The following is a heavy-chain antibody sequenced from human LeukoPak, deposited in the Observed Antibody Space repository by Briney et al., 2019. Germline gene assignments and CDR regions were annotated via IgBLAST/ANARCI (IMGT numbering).Heavy chain of an antibody. V-gene: IGHV3-7*04. D-gene: IGHD5-12*01. CDR2: IKEDGSET. Sequence: GGSLRLSCAASGFIFKKYWMNWVRQVPGKGLECLANIKEDGSETYYADSVKGRFTLSRDNAKSSLYLQMNSLRAEDTAVYYCARGGLDHWGQGTLVTVSS. CDR3: ARGGLDH. J-gene: IGHJ5*02. CDR1: GFIFKKYW.